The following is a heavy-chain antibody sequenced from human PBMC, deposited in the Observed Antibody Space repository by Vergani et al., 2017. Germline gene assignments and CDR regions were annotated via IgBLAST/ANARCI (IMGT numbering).Heavy chain of an antibody. J-gene: IGHJ6*02. V-gene: IGHV1-3*01. Sequence: QVQLVQSGAEVKKPGASVKVSCKASGYTFTSYAMHWVRQAPGQRLEWMGWINAGNGNTKYSQKFHGRVTITRDTSASTAYMELSSLRSEDTAVYYCARGNCGGSCYSNMDVWGQGTTVTVSS. D-gene: IGHD2-15*01. CDR1: GYTFTSYA. CDR2: INAGNGNT. CDR3: ARGNCGGSCYSNMDV.